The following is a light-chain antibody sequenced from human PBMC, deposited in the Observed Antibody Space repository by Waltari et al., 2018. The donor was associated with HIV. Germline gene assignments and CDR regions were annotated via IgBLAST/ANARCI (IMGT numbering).Light chain of an antibody. Sequence: QSALTQPPSASGSPGQSVTSSCTGTSTHVGSYNFVSWYQQHPGKAPKLIIYGVNRRPSGVPDRFSGSKSGNTASLTVSGLQADDEADYYCSSYAGPNHLLFGGGTKLTVL. V-gene: IGLV2-8*01. CDR3: SSYAGPNHLL. J-gene: IGLJ2*01. CDR2: GVN. CDR1: STHVGSYNF.